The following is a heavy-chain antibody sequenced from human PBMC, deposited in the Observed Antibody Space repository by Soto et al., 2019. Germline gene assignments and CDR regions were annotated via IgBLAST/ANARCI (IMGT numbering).Heavy chain of an antibody. CDR1: GFTFSDYP. D-gene: IGHD1-26*01. CDR2: ISFDSSTE. J-gene: IGHJ3*02. CDR3: AIPRWDRASYFYPFDK. Sequence: QVQLVESGGGVVQPGRSLRLSCSASGFTFSDYPMHWVRQAPGKGLEWVASISFDSSTEFSADSATGRFAISRDNSKNTLYLPMNRPTPEDTAVYFCAIPRWDRASYFYPFDKWGQGTMVTVST. V-gene: IGHV3-30*09.